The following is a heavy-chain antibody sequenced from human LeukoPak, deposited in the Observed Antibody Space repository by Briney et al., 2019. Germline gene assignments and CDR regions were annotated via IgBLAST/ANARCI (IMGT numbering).Heavy chain of an antibody. D-gene: IGHD6-6*01. J-gene: IGHJ4*02. CDR3: ARGRDSSSSYPGY. CDR2: ISSTSSTV. Sequence: GGSLRLSCAVSGFTFSSYSTTWVRQAPGKGLEWVSYISSTSSTVYYADSVKGRFTISRDNVKNSLYLQMNSLRAEDTAVYYCARGRDSSSSYPGYWGQGTLVTVSS. CDR1: GFTFSSYS. V-gene: IGHV3-48*01.